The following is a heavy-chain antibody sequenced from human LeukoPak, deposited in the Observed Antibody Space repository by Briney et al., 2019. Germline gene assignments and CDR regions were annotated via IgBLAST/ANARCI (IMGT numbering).Heavy chain of an antibody. CDR1: GFILSGFD. J-gene: IGHJ4*02. Sequence: GESLRLSCVASGFILSGFDIHWVRQASGKGLEWIGRIKTKTEGSVTAYAEAVKGRFSLSGDDSRNTADLQMNSLKTEDSAVDYCTSRDYVSFQCYSFDYWGQGVLVTVSS. D-gene: IGHD3-16*01. CDR3: TSRDYVSFQCYSFDY. V-gene: IGHV3-73*01. CDR2: IKTKTEGSVT.